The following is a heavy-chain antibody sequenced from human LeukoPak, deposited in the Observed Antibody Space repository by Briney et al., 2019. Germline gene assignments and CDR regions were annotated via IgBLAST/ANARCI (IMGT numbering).Heavy chain of an antibody. CDR1: GYTFTSYG. J-gene: IGHJ5*02. CDR2: ISAYNGNT. V-gene: IGHV1-18*01. CDR3: ARIVGATKTGWFDP. Sequence: ASVTVSCKASGYTFTSYGISWVRQAPGQGLEWMGWISAYNGNTNYAQKLQGRVTMTTDTSTSTAYMELRSLRSDDTAVYYCARIVGATKTGWFDPWGQGTLVTVSS. D-gene: IGHD1-26*01.